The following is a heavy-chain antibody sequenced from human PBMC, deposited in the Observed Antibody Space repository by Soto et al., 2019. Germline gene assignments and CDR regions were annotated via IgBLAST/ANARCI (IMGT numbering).Heavy chain of an antibody. CDR3: ARMRGVGEISPYFDY. CDR2: IYHSGRT. J-gene: IGHJ4*02. D-gene: IGHD3-16*02. Sequence: QVQLQESGPGLVKPSATLSLTCSISDGSISDYQWNWIRQPPGKGLEWIGYIYHSGRTNYNPSLNSRVTISLDTSAKQFSLRLRSVTAADTAVHYFARMRGVGEISPYFDYWAQGALVTVSS. V-gene: IGHV4-59*01. CDR1: DGSISDYQ.